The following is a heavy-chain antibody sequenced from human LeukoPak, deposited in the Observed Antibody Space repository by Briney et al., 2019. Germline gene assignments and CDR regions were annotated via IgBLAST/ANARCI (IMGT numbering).Heavy chain of an antibody. CDR3: ARDWSAGSFDY. CDR1: GFTFSSYS. V-gene: IGHV3-21*01. Sequence: GGSLRLSCAASGFTFSSYSMNWVRQAPGKGLEWVSSISSSSSYIYYADSVKGRSTISRDNAKNSLYLQMNSLRAEDTAVYYCARDWSAGSFDYWGQGTLVAVSS. CDR2: ISSSSSYI. J-gene: IGHJ4*02. D-gene: IGHD2-15*01.